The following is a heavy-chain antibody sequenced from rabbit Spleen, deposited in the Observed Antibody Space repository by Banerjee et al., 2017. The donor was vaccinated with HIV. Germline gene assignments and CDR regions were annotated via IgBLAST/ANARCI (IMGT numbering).Heavy chain of an antibody. CDR2: IDPVFGST. CDR3: ARGGGL. CDR1: GFDFSSYG. V-gene: IGHV1S39*01. J-gene: IGHJ3*01. Sequence: QEQLVESGGGLVQPGGSLKLSCKASGFDFSSYGVSWVRQAPGKGLEWIGYIDPVFGSTYYASWVNGRFTISKTSSTRVTLQVTSLTAADTATYFCARGGGLWGQGTLVTVS.